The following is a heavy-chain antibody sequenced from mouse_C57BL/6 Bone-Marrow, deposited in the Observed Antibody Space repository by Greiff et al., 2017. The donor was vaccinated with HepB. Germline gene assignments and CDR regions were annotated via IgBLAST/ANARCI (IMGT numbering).Heavy chain of an antibody. CDR3: ARNYVYGAWFAY. D-gene: IGHD2-2*01. J-gene: IGHJ3*01. V-gene: IGHV1-64*01. CDR1: GYTFTSYW. CDR2: IHPNSGST. Sequence: QVQLQQPGAELVKPGASVKLSCKASGYTFTSYWMHWVKQRPGQGLEWIGMIHPNSGSTNYNEKFKSKATLTVDKSSSTAYMQLSSLTSEDSAVYYCARNYVYGAWFAYWGQGTLVTVSA.